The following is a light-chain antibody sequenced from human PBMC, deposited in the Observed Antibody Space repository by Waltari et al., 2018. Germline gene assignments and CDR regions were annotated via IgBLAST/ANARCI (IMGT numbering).Light chain of an antibody. CDR3: QQYDHWPPA. J-gene: IGKJ3*01. CDR1: QTIRSD. V-gene: IGKV3-15*01. CDR2: GAS. Sequence: ETVMTQSPATLSVSPGERVILSSRASQTIRSDLAWYQQKPGQSPRLLIYGASTRATAIPARFSGSGSGTEFTLTISSLQSEDFAFYYCQQYDHWPPAFGPGTKVDVK.